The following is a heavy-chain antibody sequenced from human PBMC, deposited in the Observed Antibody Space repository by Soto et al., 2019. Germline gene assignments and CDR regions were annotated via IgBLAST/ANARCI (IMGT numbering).Heavy chain of an antibody. D-gene: IGHD3-22*01. CDR3: ARIPRPYYYDSSGYYFPPGYFDY. J-gene: IGHJ4*02. V-gene: IGHV4-34*01. Sequence: SETLSLTCAFYCGSFIGYYWSWIRQPPGKGLEWIGEINHSGSTNYNPSLKSRVTISVDTSKNQFSPKLSSVTAADTAVYYCARIPRPYYYDSSGYYFPPGYFDYWGQGTLVTVSS. CDR1: CGSFIGYY. CDR2: INHSGST.